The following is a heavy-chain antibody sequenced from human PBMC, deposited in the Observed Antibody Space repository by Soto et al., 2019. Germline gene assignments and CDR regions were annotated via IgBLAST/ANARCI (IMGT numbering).Heavy chain of an antibody. D-gene: IGHD3-10*01. CDR1: GFTFSNAW. CDR3: TTGLYGSGSSGGMDV. Sequence: GGSLRLSCAASGFTFSNAWMSWVRQAPGKGLEWVGRIKSKTDGGTTGYAAPVKGRFTISRDDSKNTLYLQMNSLNTEATAVYYCTTGLYGSGSSGGMDVWGQGTTVTVSS. CDR2: IKSKTDGGTT. V-gene: IGHV3-15*01. J-gene: IGHJ6*02.